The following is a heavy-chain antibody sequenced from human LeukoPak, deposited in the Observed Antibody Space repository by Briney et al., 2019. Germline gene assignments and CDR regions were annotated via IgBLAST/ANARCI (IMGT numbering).Heavy chain of an antibody. D-gene: IGHD1-26*01. CDR2: ISYDGSNK. CDR1: GFTFSSYA. CDR3: ARDHGGSLSYGVDV. V-gene: IGHV3-30-3*01. J-gene: IGHJ6*02. Sequence: GGSLRLSCAASGFTFSSYAMHWVRQAPGMGLEWVAVISYDGSNKYYADSVKGRFTIPRDNSKNTFYLQMNSLRAEDTAVYYCARDHGGSLSYGVDVWGQGTTVTVSS.